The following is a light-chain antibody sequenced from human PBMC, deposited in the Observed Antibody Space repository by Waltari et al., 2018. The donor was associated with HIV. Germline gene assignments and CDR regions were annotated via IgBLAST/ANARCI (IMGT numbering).Light chain of an antibody. CDR1: SSDVGGYNY. V-gene: IGLV2-14*01. CDR2: AVS. Sequence: QSALTQPASVSGSPGQSITISCTGTSSDVGGYNYVSWYQQHPGKTPILMIYAVSNRPSGVSNRFSGSKSGNTASLTISGLQAEDEADYYCSSYTSSNTLDVFGTGTKVTVL. J-gene: IGLJ1*01. CDR3: SSYTSSNTLDV.